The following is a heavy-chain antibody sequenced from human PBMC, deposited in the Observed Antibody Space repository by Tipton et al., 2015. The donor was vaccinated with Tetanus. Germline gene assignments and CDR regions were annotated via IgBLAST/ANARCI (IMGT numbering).Heavy chain of an antibody. CDR2: IYPGDSDT. Sequence: QLVQSGAGVKKPGESLKISCKGSGYSFTSYWIGWVRQMPGKGLEWMGIIYPGDSDTRYSPPFQGQVTISADKSISTAYLQWSSLKASDTAMYYCARLSRLRLGELSSLDYWGQGTLVTVSS. D-gene: IGHD3-16*02. J-gene: IGHJ4*02. CDR1: GYSFTSYW. V-gene: IGHV5-51*01. CDR3: ARLSRLRLGELSSLDY.